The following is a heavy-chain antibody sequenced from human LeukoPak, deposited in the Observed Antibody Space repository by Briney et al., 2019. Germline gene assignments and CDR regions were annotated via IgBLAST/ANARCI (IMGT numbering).Heavy chain of an antibody. V-gene: IGHV3-21*01. D-gene: IGHD5-18*01. CDR3: ARDSWGGNGAMVMFVDY. CDR2: ISSSSSYI. CDR1: GFSFSNYG. Sequence: GGSLRLSCAASGFSFSNYGMNWVRQAPGKGLEWVSSISSSSSYIYYADSVKGRFTISRDNAKNSLYLQMNSLRAEDTAVYYCARDSWGGNGAMVMFVDYWGQGTLVTVSS. J-gene: IGHJ4*02.